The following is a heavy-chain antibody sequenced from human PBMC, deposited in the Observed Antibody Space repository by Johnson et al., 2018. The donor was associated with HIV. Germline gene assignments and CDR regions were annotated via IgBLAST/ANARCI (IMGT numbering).Heavy chain of an antibody. CDR2: ISSSGTTI. V-gene: IGHV3-11*04. CDR1: GFRFSDHY. J-gene: IGHJ3*01. CDR3: AKVGGYSYGES. Sequence: QVQLVESGGGLVKPGGSLRLSCVASGFRFSDHYMSWIRQAPGKGLEWVSYISSSGTTIYSADSVKGRFTTSRDNTNNSLYLQMNSLKAEDTAVYYCAKVGGYSYGESWGQGTMVTVSS. D-gene: IGHD5-18*01.